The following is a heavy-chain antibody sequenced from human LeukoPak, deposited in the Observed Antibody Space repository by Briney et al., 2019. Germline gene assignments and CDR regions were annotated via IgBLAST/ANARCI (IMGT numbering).Heavy chain of an antibody. CDR1: GYSISSGYY. CDR2: IYHSGST. V-gene: IGHV4-38-2*02. CDR3: ARAIVVVAAMNFDY. J-gene: IGHJ4*02. D-gene: IGHD2-15*01. Sequence: SETLSLTCTVSGYSISSGYYWGWIRQPPGKELEWIGSIYHSGSTYYNPSLKSRVTISVDTSKNQFSLKLSSVTAADTAVYYCARAIVVVAAMNFDYWGQGTLVTVSS.